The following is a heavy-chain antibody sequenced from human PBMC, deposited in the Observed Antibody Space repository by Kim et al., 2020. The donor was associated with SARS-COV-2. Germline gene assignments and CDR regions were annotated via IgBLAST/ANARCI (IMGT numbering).Heavy chain of an antibody. Sequence: SETLSLTCAVYGGSFSGYYWSWIRQPPGKGLEWIGEINHSGSTNYNPSLKSRVTISVDTSKNQFSLKLSSVTAADTAVYYCARVQFSAAGPYYYYGMDVWGQGTTVTVSS. V-gene: IGHV4-34*01. CDR1: GGSFSGYY. D-gene: IGHD6-13*01. CDR3: ARVQFSAAGPYYYYGMDV. J-gene: IGHJ6*02. CDR2: INHSGST.